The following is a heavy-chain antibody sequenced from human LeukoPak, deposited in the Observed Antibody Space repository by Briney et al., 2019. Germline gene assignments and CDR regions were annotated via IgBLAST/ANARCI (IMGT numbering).Heavy chain of an antibody. D-gene: IGHD3-10*01. Sequence: GASVKVSCKASGYIFTNYYTHWVRQAPGQGLEWMGTINPSGGSTTYAQKFQGRVTMTRDTSTSTVYMEPSSLRSEDTAVYYCARDHGSAYYRAPRHWGQGTLVTVSS. CDR1: GYIFTNYY. CDR3: ARDHGSAYYRAPRH. J-gene: IGHJ4*02. CDR2: INPSGGST. V-gene: IGHV1-46*01.